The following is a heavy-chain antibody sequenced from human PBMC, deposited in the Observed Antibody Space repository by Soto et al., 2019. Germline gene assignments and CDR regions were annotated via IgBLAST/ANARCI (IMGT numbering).Heavy chain of an antibody. J-gene: IGHJ6*02. CDR3: AKDQRRAMGFIRENYYYYGMDV. D-gene: IGHD3-16*01. CDR1: GFTFSSNA. CDR2: LSYDGSNK. V-gene: IGHV3-30-3*01. Sequence: QPGGSLRLSCAASGFTFSSNAMHWVRQAPGKGLEWVAVLSYDGSNKYYADSVKGRFTISRDNSKNTLYLQMDSLRAEDTAVYYCAKDQRRAMGFIRENYYYYGMDVWGQETTVTVSS.